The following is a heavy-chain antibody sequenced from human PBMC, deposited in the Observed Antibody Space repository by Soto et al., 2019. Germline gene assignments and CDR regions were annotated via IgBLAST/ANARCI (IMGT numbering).Heavy chain of an antibody. D-gene: IGHD2-15*01. CDR2: LYSTDGT. CDR3: ATWLLREHAFDI. Sequence: PGGSLRLSCAASGFTFSGKKYLTWVRQAPGKGLEWVSALYSTDGTFYADSVKGRFTISKDNSKNTFYLQLNSLRPADTAVYYCATWLLREHAFDIWGLGTMVTVSS. V-gene: IGHV3-53*01. J-gene: IGHJ3*02. CDR1: GFTFSGKKY.